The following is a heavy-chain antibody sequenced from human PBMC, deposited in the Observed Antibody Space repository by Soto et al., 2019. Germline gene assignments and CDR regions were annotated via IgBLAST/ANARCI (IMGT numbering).Heavy chain of an antibody. Sequence: QLQLQESGPGLVKPSETLSLTCTVSGGSISNSIYYWGWIRQPPGKGLEWIGNIYYSGSTYYNPSLKSRVAISVDTSKNQFSLKLSSVTAADTAVYYCARVAVYGDYVTHWGFDPWGQGTLVTVSS. V-gene: IGHV4-39*01. D-gene: IGHD4-17*01. CDR3: ARVAVYGDYVTHWGFDP. J-gene: IGHJ5*02. CDR1: GGSISNSIYY. CDR2: IYYSGST.